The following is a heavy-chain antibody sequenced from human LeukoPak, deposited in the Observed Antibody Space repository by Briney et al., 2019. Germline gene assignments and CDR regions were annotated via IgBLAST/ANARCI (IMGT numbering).Heavy chain of an antibody. CDR2: IKQDGSEK. D-gene: IGHD1-20*01. V-gene: IGHV3-7*01. Sequence: GGSLRLSCVASGFTFSSRDWMTWVRQAPGKGLEWVANIKQDGSEKNYVDSVKGRFTISRDDSKNTLYLQMNSLRAEDTAVYYCAKEDQYNWNDDGYFDYWGQGTLVTVSS. CDR1: GFTFSSRDW. CDR3: AKEDQYNWNDDGYFDY. J-gene: IGHJ4*02.